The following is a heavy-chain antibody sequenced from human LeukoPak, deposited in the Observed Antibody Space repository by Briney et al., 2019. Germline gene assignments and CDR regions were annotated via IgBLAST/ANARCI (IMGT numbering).Heavy chain of an antibody. CDR2: ISSSSYI. Sequence: GGSLRLSCAASGFTLSSYSMNWVRQAPGKGLEWVSSISSSSYIYYADSVKGRFTISRDNAKNSLYLQMNSLRAEDTAVYYCARDTTLVVPAATLDYWGQGTLVTVSS. CDR1: GFTLSSYS. J-gene: IGHJ4*02. V-gene: IGHV3-21*01. CDR3: ARDTTLVVPAATLDY. D-gene: IGHD2-2*01.